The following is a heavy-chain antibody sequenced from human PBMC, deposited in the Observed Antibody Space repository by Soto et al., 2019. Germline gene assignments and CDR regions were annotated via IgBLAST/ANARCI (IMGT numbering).Heavy chain of an antibody. D-gene: IGHD1-26*01. J-gene: IGHJ4*02. CDR1: GFTFRDYG. CDR3: AKDWVGGSNKYYFEY. V-gene: IGHV3-30*18. CDR2: ISHHGLKE. Sequence: PGGALRLSCVASGFTFRDYGMHWVHQAPGKGLEWVAGISHHGLKEHYADSVKGRFTISRDNSKKTVYLQLNSLRGDDTAVYYCAKDWVGGSNKYYFEYWGQGTLVTVSS.